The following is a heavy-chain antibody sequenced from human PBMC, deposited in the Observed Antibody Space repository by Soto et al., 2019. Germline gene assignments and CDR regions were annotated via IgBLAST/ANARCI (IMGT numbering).Heavy chain of an antibody. D-gene: IGHD6-13*01. CDR3: AKDTSGGSSWYIDY. CDR1: GFTFDDYA. J-gene: IGHJ4*02. CDR2: ISWNSGSI. V-gene: IGHV3-9*01. Sequence: PGGSLRLSCAASGFTFDDYAMHWVRQAPGKGLEWVSGISWNSGSIGYADSVKGRFTISRDNAKNSLYLQMNSLRAEDTALYYCAKDTSGGSSWYIDYWGQGTLVTVSS.